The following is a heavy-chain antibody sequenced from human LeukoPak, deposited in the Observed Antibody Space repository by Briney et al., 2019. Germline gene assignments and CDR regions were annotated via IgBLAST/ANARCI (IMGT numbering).Heavy chain of an antibody. V-gene: IGHV5-51*01. J-gene: IGHJ4*02. D-gene: IGHD3-10*01. CDR3: ARLRSGYGSGSFDY. CDR2: IYPADGDT. CDR1: EFSFTSYW. Sequence: GESLKISCKGSEFSFTSYWIAWVRQIPGRGLEYMAIIYPADGDTRYSPSFQGQVTISADTSISTAYLQWSSLKASDTAIYFCARLRSGYGSGSFDYWGQGSLITVSS.